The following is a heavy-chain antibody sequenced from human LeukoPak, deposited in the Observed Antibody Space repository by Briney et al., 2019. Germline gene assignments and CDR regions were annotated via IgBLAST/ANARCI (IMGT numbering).Heavy chain of an antibody. Sequence: PSETLSLTCAVYGGSFSGYYWSWIRQPPGKGLEWIGEINHSGSTNYNPSLKSRVTISVDTSKNQFSLKLSSVTAADTAVCYCAKRKTYYDYVWGSYRYMDPFDYWGQGTPVTVSS. V-gene: IGHV4-34*01. CDR1: GGSFSGYY. CDR3: AKRKTYYDYVWGSYRYMDPFDY. CDR2: INHSGST. J-gene: IGHJ4*02. D-gene: IGHD3-16*02.